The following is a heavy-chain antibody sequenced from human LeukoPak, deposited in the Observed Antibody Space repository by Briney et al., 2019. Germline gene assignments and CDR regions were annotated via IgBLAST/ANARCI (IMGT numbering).Heavy chain of an antibody. CDR1: GFTFSSYA. V-gene: IGHV4-39*01. D-gene: IGHD3-22*01. CDR3: ARVPTPFYYDSSGWIFDY. J-gene: IGHJ4*02. Sequence: GSLRLSCAASGFTFSSYAMSWVRQPPGKGLEWIGSIYYSGSTYYNPSLKSRVTISVDTSKNQFSLKLSSVTAADTAVYYCARVPTPFYYDSSGWIFDYWGQGTLVTVSS. CDR2: IYYSGST.